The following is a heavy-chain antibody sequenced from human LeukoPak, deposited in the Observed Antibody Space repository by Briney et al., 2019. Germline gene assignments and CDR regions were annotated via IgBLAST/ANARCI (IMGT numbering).Heavy chain of an antibody. J-gene: IGHJ4*02. V-gene: IGHV1-69*06. CDR2: IIPIFGTA. D-gene: IGHD4-23*01. CDR3: ARESGGNLDY. Sequence: ASVKVSCKASGGTFSSYAISWVRQAPGQGLEWMGGIIPIFGTANYAQKFQGRVTITADKSTSTAHMELSSLRSEDTAVYYCARESGGNLDYWGQGTLVTVSS. CDR1: GGTFSSYA.